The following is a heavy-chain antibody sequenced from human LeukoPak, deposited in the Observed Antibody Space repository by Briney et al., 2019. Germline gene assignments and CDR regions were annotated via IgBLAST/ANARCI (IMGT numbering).Heavy chain of an antibody. Sequence: GTLLRLCCASAGFIISSCGMRLVRQAPGKGQELVVVISYDGSNKYYAYLVGGRFTISRDNAKNSLYLQMNSPRADDTAVYYCATDSGVGTAMVAGFWGYYSYIDVWGKGTTVTVSS. J-gene: IGHJ6*03. CDR3: ATDSGVGTAMVAGFWGYYSYIDV. V-gene: IGHV3-33*03. CDR2: ISYDGSNK. D-gene: IGHD5-18*01. CDR1: GFIISSCG.